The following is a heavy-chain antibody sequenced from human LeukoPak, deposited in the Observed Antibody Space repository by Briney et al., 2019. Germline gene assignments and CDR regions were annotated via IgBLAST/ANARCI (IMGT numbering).Heavy chain of an antibody. J-gene: IGHJ5*01. CDR3: ARGRGGGSCDS. V-gene: IGHV3-74*01. CDR1: GFTFSSYW. D-gene: IGHD2-15*01. Sequence: GGSLRLSCAASGFTFSSYWMHWVRHAPGKGLVWVSRIDSDKTTTTYADSVKGRFTISRDNAKNTLYLQMNSLRAEDTAVYYCARGRGGGSCDSWGQGTLVTVSS. CDR2: IDSDKTTT.